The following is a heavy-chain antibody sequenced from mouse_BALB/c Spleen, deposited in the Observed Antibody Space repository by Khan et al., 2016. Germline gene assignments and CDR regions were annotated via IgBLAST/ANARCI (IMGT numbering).Heavy chain of an antibody. CDR2: LWGDGST. CDR3: ARDGWGYYAMDY. J-gene: IGHJ4*01. Sequence: QVQLKESGPGLVAPSQSLSITCTVSGFSIIAYGVNWVRQPPGKGLEWLGMLWGDGSTDYNSALKSRLNITKDNSTSQASLKMNRLQTYDTAKYYCARDGWGYYAMDYWGQGTSVTVSS. D-gene: IGHD2-2*01. V-gene: IGHV2-6-7*01. CDR1: GFSIIAYG.